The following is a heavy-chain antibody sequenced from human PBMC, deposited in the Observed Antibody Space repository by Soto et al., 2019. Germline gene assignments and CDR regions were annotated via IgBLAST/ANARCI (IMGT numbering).Heavy chain of an antibody. CDR2: IYYSGST. Sequence: SETLSLTCTVSGGSISSGGYYWSWIRQHPVKGLEWIGYIYYSGSTYYNPSLKSRVTISVDTSKNEFSLKLSSVTAADTAVYYCARAKIRDYYDSSGYYETRIDYWGQGTLVTVSS. CDR1: GGSISSGGYY. D-gene: IGHD3-22*01. CDR3: ARAKIRDYYDSSGYYETRIDY. J-gene: IGHJ4*02. V-gene: IGHV4-31*03.